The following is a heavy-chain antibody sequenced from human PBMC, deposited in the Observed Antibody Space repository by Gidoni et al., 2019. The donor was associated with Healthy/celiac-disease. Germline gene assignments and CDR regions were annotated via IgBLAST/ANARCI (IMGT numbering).Heavy chain of an antibody. CDR3: ARDYYDSSGYSPVGAFDI. CDR2: ISSRGSTI. V-gene: IGHV3-11*01. D-gene: IGHD3-22*01. Sequence: QVQLVESGGGLVKPGGSLRLSCAASGFTFSDYYMSWIRQAPGKGLEWVSYISSRGSTIYYADSVKGRFTISRDNAKNSLYLQMNSLRAEDTAVYYCARDYYDSSGYSPVGAFDIWGQGTMVTVSS. J-gene: IGHJ3*02. CDR1: GFTFSDYY.